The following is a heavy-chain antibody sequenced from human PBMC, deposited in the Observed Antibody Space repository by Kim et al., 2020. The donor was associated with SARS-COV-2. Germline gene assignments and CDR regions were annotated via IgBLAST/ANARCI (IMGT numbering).Heavy chain of an antibody. CDR3: AKARNSGMSIYDS. V-gene: IGHV3-23*01. CDR2: IKGAGDRI. Sequence: GGSLRLSCGASGFTLSSYAMAWVRQAPGKGLEWVSGIKGAGDRIVYAGSVRGRFTLSRDISTNTLSLQMNSLRAEDTAIYYCAKARNSGMSIYDSWGQGTLVTVSS. CDR1: GFTLSSYA. D-gene: IGHD6-25*01. J-gene: IGHJ4*02.